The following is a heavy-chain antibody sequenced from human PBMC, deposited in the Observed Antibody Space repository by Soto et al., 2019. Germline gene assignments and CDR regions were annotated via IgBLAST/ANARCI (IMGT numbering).Heavy chain of an antibody. J-gene: IGHJ5*02. CDR1: GGSISSGDYY. Sequence: PSETLSLTCTVSGGSISSGDYYWSWIRQPPGKGLEWIGYIYYSGSTYYNPSLKSRVTISVDTSKNQFSLKLSSVTAADTAVYYCARTPGIVGANPWGQGTLLTVSS. V-gene: IGHV4-30-4*01. CDR2: IYYSGST. D-gene: IGHD1-26*01. CDR3: ARTPGIVGANP.